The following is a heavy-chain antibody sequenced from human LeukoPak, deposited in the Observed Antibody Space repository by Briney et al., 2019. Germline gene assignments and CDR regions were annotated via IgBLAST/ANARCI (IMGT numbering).Heavy chain of an antibody. J-gene: IGHJ3*02. V-gene: IGHV1-69*01. CDR3: ARGLREGAATFDDALDI. Sequence: SVKVSCKASGGTFSSYAISWVRQAPGQGLEWMGGIIPIFGTANYAQKFQGRVTITADESTSTAYMELSSLRSEDTAVYYCARGLREGAATFDDALDIWGQGTMVTVSS. D-gene: IGHD1-26*01. CDR2: IIPIFGTA. CDR1: GGTFSSYA.